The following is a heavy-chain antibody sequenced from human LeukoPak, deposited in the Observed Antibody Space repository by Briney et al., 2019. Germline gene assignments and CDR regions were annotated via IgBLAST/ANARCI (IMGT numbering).Heavy chain of an antibody. Sequence: SETLSLTCAVYGGSFSGYYWSWIRQPPGKGLEWIGEINHSGSTNYNPSLKSRVTISVDTSKNQFSLKLSSVTAADPAVYYCARGSRVWGRYVDHWGQGTLVTVSS. CDR2: INHSGST. CDR1: GGSFSGYY. D-gene: IGHD3-16*01. V-gene: IGHV4-34*01. CDR3: ARGSRVWGRYVDH. J-gene: IGHJ4*02.